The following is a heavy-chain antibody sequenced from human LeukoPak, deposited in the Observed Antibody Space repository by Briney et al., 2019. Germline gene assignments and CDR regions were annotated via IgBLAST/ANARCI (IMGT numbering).Heavy chain of an antibody. V-gene: IGHV3-74*01. CDR1: GFTFNRFW. J-gene: IGHJ3*01. D-gene: IGHD6-19*01. CDR2: IISGGSST. CDR3: AREDVDITVATSRPFDL. Sequence: GGSLRLSCAASGFTFNRFWMRWVRQAPGKGLVWVSRIISGGSSTNYADSVKGRFTISRDNSKNTLYLQMNSLRAEDTALYYCAREDVDITVATSRPFDLWGQGTMVTVSS.